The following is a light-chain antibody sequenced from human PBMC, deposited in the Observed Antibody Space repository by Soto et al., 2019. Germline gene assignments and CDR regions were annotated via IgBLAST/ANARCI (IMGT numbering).Light chain of an antibody. CDR3: QQYISFPLS. CDR1: QSISVW. J-gene: IGKJ4*01. V-gene: IGKV1-5*03. Sequence: DIQMTQSPSTLSASIGDRVTITCRASQSISVWLAWYRQKPGQAPEVLISQASTLGRGVPSRFSGRGSGTEFTLSISSLQPDDAATYYCQQYISFPLSLGGGTKVEIK. CDR2: QAS.